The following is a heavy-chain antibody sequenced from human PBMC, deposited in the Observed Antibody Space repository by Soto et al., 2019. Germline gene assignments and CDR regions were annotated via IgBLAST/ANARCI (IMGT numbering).Heavy chain of an antibody. CDR2: VSAGGDMT. CDR1: GFTFSSYA. CDR3: ARGDRGGSGSPASYYNSGLDV. Sequence: DVQLLESGGHLVQPGGSLRLSCAASGFTFSSYAMSWVRQAPGKGLEWVSSVSAGGDMTYYSDSVKGRFTISRDNSNNALFLQMNSLRIEDTALYYCARGDRGGSGSPASYYNSGLDVWGQGARVTVS. J-gene: IGHJ6*01. D-gene: IGHD3-10*01. V-gene: IGHV3-23*01.